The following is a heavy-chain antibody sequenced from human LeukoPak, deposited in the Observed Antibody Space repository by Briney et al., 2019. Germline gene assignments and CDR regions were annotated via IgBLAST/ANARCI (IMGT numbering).Heavy chain of an antibody. CDR1: GYTFNIYG. CDR2: LSAYNGNT. J-gene: IGHJ4*02. D-gene: IGHD5-18*01. CDR3: VRGGYSYGYMGYFDY. V-gene: IGHV1-18*01. Sequence: ASVKVSLKASGYTFNIYGIGWVRQGPGQGLGWMGWLSAYNGNTNYAQKPQGRVTMTTDTSTSTAYMELRSLRSDDTAVYYCVRGGYSYGYMGYFDYWGQGTLVTVSS.